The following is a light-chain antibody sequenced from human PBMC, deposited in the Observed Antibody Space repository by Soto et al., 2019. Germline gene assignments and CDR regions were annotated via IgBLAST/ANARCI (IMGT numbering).Light chain of an antibody. V-gene: IGKV4-1*01. J-gene: IGKJ1*01. CDR3: QQYYRPPRT. Sequence: DIVMTQSPDSLAVSLGERATINCKSSQSVLYSSNNKNYLAWYQQKPGQPPQLLIYWASTRESGVPDRFSGSGYGTDFTLTISSLQAEDVPDYYCQQYYRPPRTFVQGTKVEIQ. CDR2: WAS. CDR1: QSVLYSSNNKNY.